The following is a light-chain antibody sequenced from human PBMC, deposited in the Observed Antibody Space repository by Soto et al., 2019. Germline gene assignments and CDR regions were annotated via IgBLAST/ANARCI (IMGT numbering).Light chain of an antibody. Sequence: AIQMTQSPSSLSASVGDRVTITCRASQGIRNDLGWYQQKPGKAPKLLIYAASSLETGVPSRFSGSGSGTDFTLTISSLQPEDFATYYCLQDYIYTPTFGQRTKLEIK. V-gene: IGKV1-6*01. CDR2: AAS. CDR1: QGIRND. CDR3: LQDYIYTPT. J-gene: IGKJ2*01.